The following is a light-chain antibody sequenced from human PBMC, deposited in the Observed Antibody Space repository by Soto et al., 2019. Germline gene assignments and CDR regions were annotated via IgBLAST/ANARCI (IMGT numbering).Light chain of an antibody. CDR2: KAS. CDR3: QYYDESMWT. J-gene: IGKJ1*01. CDR1: QSISSW. V-gene: IGKV1-5*03. Sequence: DIRMTQSPSTLSASVGDRVTITCRASQSISSWLAWYQQKPGKAPKLLIYKASSLESGVPSRFSGSGSGTDFTLSISRLDPEDFAVYYCQYYDESMWTFGQGTKVDIK.